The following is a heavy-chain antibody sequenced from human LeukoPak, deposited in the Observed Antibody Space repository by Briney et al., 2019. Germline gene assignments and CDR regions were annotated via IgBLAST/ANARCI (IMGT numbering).Heavy chain of an antibody. CDR2: ISAYSGNT. D-gene: IGHD3-10*01. CDR3: ARESFPNTMVRGVMRLPFDP. V-gene: IGHV1-18*01. J-gene: IGHJ5*02. Sequence: ASVKVSCKASGYTFTSYGITWVRQAPGQGLEWMGWISAYSGNTNYAQKLQGRVTMTTDTSTSTAYMELSSLRSEDTAVYCCARESFPNTMVRGVMRLPFDPWGQGTLVTVSS. CDR1: GYTFTSYG.